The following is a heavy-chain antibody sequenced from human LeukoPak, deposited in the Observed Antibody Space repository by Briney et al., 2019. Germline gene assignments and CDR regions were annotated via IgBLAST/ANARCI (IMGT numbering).Heavy chain of an antibody. J-gene: IGHJ5*02. CDR3: ARKGYYGSGSYQGDYNWFDP. V-gene: IGHV5-51*01. CDR2: IYPGDSDT. CDR1: GYSFTSYW. D-gene: IGHD3-10*01. Sequence: GESLKISCKGSGYSFTSYWIGWVRQMPGKDLEWMGIIYPGDSDTRYSPSFQGQVTISADKSISTAYLQWSSLKAPDTAMYYWARKGYYGSGSYQGDYNWFDPWGQGTLVTVSS.